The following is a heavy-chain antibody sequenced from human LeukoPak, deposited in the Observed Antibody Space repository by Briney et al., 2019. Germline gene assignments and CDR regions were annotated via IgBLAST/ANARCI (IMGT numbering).Heavy chain of an antibody. D-gene: IGHD6-19*01. CDR2: ISGSGGST. CDR1: GFTFSSYA. J-gene: IGHJ6*02. Sequence: GGSLRLSCAASGFTFSSYAMSWVRQAPGKGLEWVSAISGSGGSTYYADSVKGRFTISRDNSKNTLYLQMNSLRAEDTAVYYCAKGGSGWSPGYYYGMDVWGRGTTVTVSS. CDR3: AKGGSGWSPGYYYGMDV. V-gene: IGHV3-23*01.